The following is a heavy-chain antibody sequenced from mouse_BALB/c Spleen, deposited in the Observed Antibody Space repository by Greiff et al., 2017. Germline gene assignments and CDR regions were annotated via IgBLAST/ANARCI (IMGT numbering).Heavy chain of an antibody. Sequence: EVHLVESGGGLVKPGGSLKLSCAASGFTFSSYAMSWVRQTPEKRLEWVASISSGGSTYYPDSVKGRFTISRDNARNILYLQMSSLRSEDTAMYYCARGLTTATDFDYWGQGTTLTVSS. D-gene: IGHD1-2*01. CDR1: GFTFSSYA. J-gene: IGHJ2*01. V-gene: IGHV5-6-5*01. CDR3: ARGLTTATDFDY. CDR2: ISSGGST.